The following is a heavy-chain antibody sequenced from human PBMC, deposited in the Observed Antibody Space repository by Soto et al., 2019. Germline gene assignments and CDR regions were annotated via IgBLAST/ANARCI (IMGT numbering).Heavy chain of an antibody. CDR1: GFSFSSFA. CDR3: AREGSNYYDSSGLYDY. V-gene: IGHV3-48*03. D-gene: IGHD3-22*01. J-gene: IGHJ4*02. CDR2: ISDDGASI. Sequence: PGGSLRLSCEASGFSFSSFAMNWVRQAPGRGLEWVSYISDDGASIYYADSVKGRFTISRDNAKNSLYLQMNSLRAEDTAVYYCAREGSNYYDSSGLYDYWGQGTLVTVSS.